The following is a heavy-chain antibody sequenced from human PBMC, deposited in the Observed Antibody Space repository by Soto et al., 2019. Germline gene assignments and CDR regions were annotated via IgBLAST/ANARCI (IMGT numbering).Heavy chain of an antibody. CDR2: INTDGSDT. Sequence: GGSLRLSCAASGFTFSSDWMHWVRQAPGKGLVWVSRINTDGSDTSYADSVKGRFTISRDNAKNILYLQMNSLRAEDTAVYDCTRDSPRPPPYFDSWGQGNMLPVSS. V-gene: IGHV3-74*01. J-gene: IGHJ4*02. CDR3: TRDSPRPPPYFDS. CDR1: GFTFSSDW.